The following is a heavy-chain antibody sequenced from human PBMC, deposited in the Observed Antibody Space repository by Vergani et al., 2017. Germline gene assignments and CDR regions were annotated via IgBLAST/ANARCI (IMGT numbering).Heavy chain of an antibody. CDR3: AKSPLGDDYYYYYMDV. CDR2: ISWDGGST. CDR1: GFTFDDYT. J-gene: IGHJ6*03. V-gene: IGHV3-43*01. Sequence: EVQLVESGGVVVQPGGSLRLSCAASGFTFDDYTMHWVRQAPGKGLEWVSLISWDGGSTYYADSVKGRFTISRDNSKNSLYLQMNSLRTEDTALYCCAKSPLGDDYYYYYMDVWGKGTTVTVSS.